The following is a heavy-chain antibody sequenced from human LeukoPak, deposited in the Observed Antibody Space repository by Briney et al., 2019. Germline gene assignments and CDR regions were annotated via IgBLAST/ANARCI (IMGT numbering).Heavy chain of an antibody. CDR2: ISASGGST. V-gene: IGHV3-23*01. D-gene: IGHD4-23*01. Sequence: GGSLRLSCAASGFAFKTYAMSWVRQAPGKGLEWVSDISASGGSTYYADFVKGRFTISRDNSKNTLYLQMNSLRAEDTAVYYCAKDRTTVVTKYNFDYWGQGTLVTVSS. J-gene: IGHJ4*02. CDR3: AKDRTTVVTKYNFDY. CDR1: GFAFKTYA.